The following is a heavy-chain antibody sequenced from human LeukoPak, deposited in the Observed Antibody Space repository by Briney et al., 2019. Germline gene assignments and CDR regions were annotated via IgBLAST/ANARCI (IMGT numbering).Heavy chain of an antibody. D-gene: IGHD4-17*01. J-gene: IGHJ5*02. CDR3: TRDTGTTGEVKFDP. CDR2: IYTSGST. Sequence: SETLSLTCTVSGHSFGDYYWSWIRQPAGKGLEWIGRIYTSGSTTYNPSLKSRVTMSVDTSKSQFSLNLMSVTAADTAVYYCTRDTGTTGEVKFDPWGQGTLVTVSA. V-gene: IGHV4-4*07. CDR1: GHSFGDYY.